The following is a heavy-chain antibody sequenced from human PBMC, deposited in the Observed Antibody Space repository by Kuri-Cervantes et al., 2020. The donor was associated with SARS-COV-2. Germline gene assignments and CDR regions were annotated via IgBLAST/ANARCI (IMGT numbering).Heavy chain of an antibody. CDR1: GGSISSSSYY. CDR3: ARHLNYYDSSGYYRTWYFDL. J-gene: IGHJ2*01. D-gene: IGHD3-22*01. Sequence: ESLKISCTVSGGSISSSSYYWGWIRQPPGKGLEWIGSIYYSGSTYYIPSLKSRVTISVDTSKNQFSLKLSSVTAADTAVYYCARHLNYYDSSGYYRTWYFDLWGRGTLVTVSS. V-gene: IGHV4-39*01. CDR2: IYYSGST.